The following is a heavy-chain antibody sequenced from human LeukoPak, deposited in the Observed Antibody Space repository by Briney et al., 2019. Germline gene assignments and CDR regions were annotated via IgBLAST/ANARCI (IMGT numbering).Heavy chain of an antibody. CDR2: IYSGGST. D-gene: IGHD3-10*01. CDR1: GITLSNYG. J-gene: IGHJ6*02. Sequence: SGGSLRLSCAVSGITLSNYGMSWVRQAPGKGLEWVSVIYSGGSTYYADSVKGRFTISRHNSKNTLYLQMNSLRAEDTAVYYCARENTMVRGATYYYYGMDVWGQGTTVTVSS. CDR3: ARENTMVRGATYYYYGMDV. V-gene: IGHV3-53*04.